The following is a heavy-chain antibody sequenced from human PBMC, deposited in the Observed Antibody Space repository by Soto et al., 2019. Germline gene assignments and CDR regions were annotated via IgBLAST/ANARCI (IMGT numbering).Heavy chain of an antibody. CDR2: IIPIFGTA. V-gene: IGHV1-69*01. CDR3: ARDGGRHSGGSDY. J-gene: IGHJ4*02. D-gene: IGHD1-26*01. CDR1: GGTFSSYS. Sequence: QVQLVQSGAEVKKPGSSVKVSCKASGGTFSSYSINWVRQAPGQGLEWMGEIIPIFGTANYAQKFQGRVTITADESTSTASMELSSLRSEYTALYYCARDGGRHSGGSDYWGPGTLVTVSS.